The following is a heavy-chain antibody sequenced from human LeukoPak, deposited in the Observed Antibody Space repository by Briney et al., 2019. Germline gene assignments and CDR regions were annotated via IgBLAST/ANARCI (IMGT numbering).Heavy chain of an antibody. J-gene: IGHJ4*02. CDR2: ISYDGSNK. CDR3: AKVLRYFDSDY. V-gene: IGHV3-30-3*01. D-gene: IGHD3-9*01. CDR1: GFTFSSYA. Sequence: PGGSLRLSCAASGFTFSSYAMHWVRQAPGKGLEWVAVISYDGSNKYYADSVKGRFTISRDNSKDTPYLQMNSLRAEDTAVYYCAKVLRYFDSDYWGQGTLVTVSS.